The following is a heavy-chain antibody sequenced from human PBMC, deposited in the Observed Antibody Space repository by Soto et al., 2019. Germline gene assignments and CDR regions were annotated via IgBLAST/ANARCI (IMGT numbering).Heavy chain of an antibody. D-gene: IGHD1-1*01. CDR2: IYYSGST. J-gene: IGHJ6*03. CDR3: ARVQDYYYYYMDV. Sequence: SQPKPLTCTVSGVSISNYYWSWIRQPPGKGLEWIGYIYYSGSTNYNPSLKSRVTISVGTSKNQFSLKLSSVTAADTAVYYCARVQDYYYYYMDVWGKGTTVTVSS. CDR1: GVSISNYY. V-gene: IGHV4-59*01.